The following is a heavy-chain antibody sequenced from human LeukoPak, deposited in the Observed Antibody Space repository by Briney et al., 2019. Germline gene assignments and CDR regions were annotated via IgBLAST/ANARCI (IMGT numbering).Heavy chain of an antibody. V-gene: IGHV1-18*01. Sequence: GASVKVSCKASGYTFTSYGISWVRQAPGQGLEWMGWISGYNGDTNYAQKFQGWVTMTRDTSISTAYMELSGLRSDDTAVYYCARGAQVSLPAASLDYWGQGTLVTVPS. D-gene: IGHD2-2*01. J-gene: IGHJ4*02. CDR2: ISGYNGDT. CDR1: GYTFTSYG. CDR3: ARGAQVSLPAASLDY.